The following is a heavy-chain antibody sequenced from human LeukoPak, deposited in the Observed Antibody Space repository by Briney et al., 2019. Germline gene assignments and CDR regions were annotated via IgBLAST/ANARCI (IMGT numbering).Heavy chain of an antibody. CDR2: ISDSGST. J-gene: IGHJ4*02. CDR1: GGSITSRSYH. CDR3: AKTSIPAPFDY. V-gene: IGHV4-39*01. D-gene: IGHD6-6*01. Sequence: SETLSLTCTVSGGSITSRSYHWGWIRQPPGKGLEWIRNISDSGSTYYTPSLKSRVTISVNTSKTQFSLKLSSVTAADTAVYYCAKTSIPAPFDYRGQGTLVTVSS.